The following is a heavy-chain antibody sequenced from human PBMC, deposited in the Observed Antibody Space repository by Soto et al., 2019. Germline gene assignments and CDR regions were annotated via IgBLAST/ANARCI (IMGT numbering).Heavy chain of an antibody. V-gene: IGHV1-18*01. CDR2: ISAYNGNT. Sequence: QVQLVQSGAEVKKPGASVKVSCKASGYTFASYGISWVRQAPGQGLEWMGWISAYNGNTNYAQKFQGRVTMTTDTCTRTACMEVRRLRTDDTDVYYLAREGTCSSTSCPTYFSFGMDVWGQGTTVTVSS. CDR3: AREGTCSSTSCPTYFSFGMDV. J-gene: IGHJ6*02. D-gene: IGHD2-2*01. CDR1: GYTFASYG.